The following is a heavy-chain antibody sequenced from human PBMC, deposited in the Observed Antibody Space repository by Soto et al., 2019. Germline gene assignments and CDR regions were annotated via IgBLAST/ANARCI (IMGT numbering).Heavy chain of an antibody. V-gene: IGHV4-59*08. D-gene: IGHD2-8*01. J-gene: IGHJ4*02. Sequence: QVQLQESGPGLVKPSETLSLTCTVSGGSISSYYWSWIRQPPGKGLEWIGYIYYSGSTNYNPSLXSXVXIXXDTSKNQFSLKLRSVTAADTAVYYCARRWGYAIDYWGQGTLVTVSS. CDR3: ARRWGYAIDY. CDR2: IYYSGST. CDR1: GGSISSYY.